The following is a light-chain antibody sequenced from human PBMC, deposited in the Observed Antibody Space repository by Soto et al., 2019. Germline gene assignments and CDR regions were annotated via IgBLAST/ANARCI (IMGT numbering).Light chain of an antibody. J-gene: IGKJ4*01. CDR1: QDINSY. CDR2: AAS. V-gene: IGKV1D-16*01. CDR3: QQYNSYPLT. Sequence: DVQMTQSPSSLSASEGDRVTITCRASQDINSYLAWYQQKPGNAPKSLIYAASSLQTGVPSRFSGSESGTDFTLTISNLQPEDSATYYCQQYNSYPLTFGGGTKVEIK.